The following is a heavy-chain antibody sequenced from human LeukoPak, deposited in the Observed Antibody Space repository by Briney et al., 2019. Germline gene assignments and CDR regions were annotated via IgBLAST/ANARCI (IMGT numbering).Heavy chain of an antibody. Sequence: VXXISXSSSYLYYADSVKGRFTISRDNAKNSLYLQMNSLRAEDTAVYYCARQYCSGGSCYVDAFDIWGQGTMVTVSS. CDR2: ISXSSSYL. V-gene: IGHV3-21*01. J-gene: IGHJ3*02. D-gene: IGHD2-15*01. CDR3: ARQYCSGGSCYVDAFDI.